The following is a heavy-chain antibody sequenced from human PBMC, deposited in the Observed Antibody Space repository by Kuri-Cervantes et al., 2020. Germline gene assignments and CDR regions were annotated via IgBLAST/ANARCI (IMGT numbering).Heavy chain of an antibody. CDR1: GYSYINYG. Sequence: ASVKVSCKASGYSYINYGISWVRQAPGQGLEWMGWIGAYSAKTNYAQKFQGRVTMTTDTSRSIVYMEVRSLRSDDTAVYYCARDRGSYHDTFDIWGQGTMVTVS. D-gene: IGHD3-16*01. CDR2: IGAYSAKT. J-gene: IGHJ3*02. CDR3: ARDRGSYHDTFDI. V-gene: IGHV1-18*01.